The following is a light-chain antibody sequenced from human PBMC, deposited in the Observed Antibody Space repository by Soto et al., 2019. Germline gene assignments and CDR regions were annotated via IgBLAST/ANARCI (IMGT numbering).Light chain of an antibody. J-gene: IGLJ1*01. V-gene: IGLV1-51*01. CDR3: SSFRSGSTL. CDR2: DDN. Sequence: QSVMTQPPSVSAAPGQKVTISCSGSSSNIGGNSVSWYQQLPGTAPKLLIYDDNKRPSGIPDRFSGSKSGTSATLGITGFQTGDEADYYCSSFRSGSTLFGTGTKLTVL. CDR1: SSNIGGNS.